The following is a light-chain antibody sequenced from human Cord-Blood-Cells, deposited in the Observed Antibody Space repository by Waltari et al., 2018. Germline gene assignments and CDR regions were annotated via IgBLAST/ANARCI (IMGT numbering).Light chain of an antibody. J-gene: IGKJ1*01. CDR2: GAS. V-gene: IGKV3-20*01. CDR3: QQYGSSPPT. Sequence: EIVLTQSPGTRSLSPGARATLSCRASQSVSSSYLAWYQQKPGQAPRLLIYGASSRATGIPDRFSGSGSGTDFTLTISRLEPEDFAVYYCQQYGSSPPTFGQGTKVEIK. CDR1: QSVSSSY.